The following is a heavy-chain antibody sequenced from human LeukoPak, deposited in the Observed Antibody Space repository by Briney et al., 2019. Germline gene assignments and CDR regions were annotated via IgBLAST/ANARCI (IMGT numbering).Heavy chain of an antibody. CDR2: ISSNGEST. Sequence: PGGSLRLSCSASGFTFSTYALHWVRQPPGMGLEDVSAISSNGESTFYVDSVKGRFTISRDNSRSTLYLHMTSLRPEDTARYYCVKTDRAYYYDWWGQGTLVTVSS. J-gene: IGHJ4*02. V-gene: IGHV3-64D*09. D-gene: IGHD3-22*01. CDR1: GFTFSTYA. CDR3: VKTDRAYYYDW.